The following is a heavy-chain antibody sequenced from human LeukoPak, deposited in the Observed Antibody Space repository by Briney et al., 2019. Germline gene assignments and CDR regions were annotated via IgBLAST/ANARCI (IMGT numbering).Heavy chain of an antibody. Sequence: GGSLRLSCAASVFTVSINYMICVPHSPQKGLECVSVIYSGGSTYYANFVKGRFTISRDNSKNTLYLQMNRLRAEDTAVYYCASVDRGSGWYPVYFDYWGQGTLVTVSS. CDR2: IYSGGST. CDR1: VFTVSINY. J-gene: IGHJ4*02. CDR3: ASVDRGSGWYPVYFDY. V-gene: IGHV3-66*01. D-gene: IGHD6-19*01.